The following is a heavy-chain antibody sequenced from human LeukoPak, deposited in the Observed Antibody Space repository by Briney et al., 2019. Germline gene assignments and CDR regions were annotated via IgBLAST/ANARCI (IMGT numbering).Heavy chain of an antibody. CDR2: ISSSSSYI. CDR3: ARTGLTYLTTVTTWFNY. J-gene: IGHJ4*02. CDR1: GFTFSSYS. Sequence: GGSLRLSCAASGFTFSSYSMNWVRQAPGKGLEWVSSISSSSSYIYYADSVKGRFTISRDNAKNSLYLQMNSLRAEDTAVYYCARTGLTYLTTVTTWFNYWGQGTLVTVSS. V-gene: IGHV3-21*01. D-gene: IGHD4-17*01.